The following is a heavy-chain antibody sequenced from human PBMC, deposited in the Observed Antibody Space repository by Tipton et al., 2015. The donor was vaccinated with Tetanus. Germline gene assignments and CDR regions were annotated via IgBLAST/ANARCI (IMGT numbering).Heavy chain of an antibody. CDR3: ATSSSGLDC. CDR1: GFTFSSYA. CDR2: ISYDGSNK. V-gene: IGHV3-30-3*01. D-gene: IGHD6-6*01. J-gene: IGHJ4*02. Sequence: RPLRLSCAASGFTFSSYAMHWVRQAPGKGLEWVAVISYDGSNKYYADSVKGRFTISRDNSKNTLYLQMNSLRAEDTAVYYRATSSSGLDCWGQRTLVTVSS.